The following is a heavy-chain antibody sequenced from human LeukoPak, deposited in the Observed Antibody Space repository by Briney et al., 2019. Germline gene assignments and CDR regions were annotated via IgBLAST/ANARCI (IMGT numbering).Heavy chain of an antibody. CDR3: ARDANFFDTYYYDVFDV. V-gene: IGHV3-7*01. CDR2: MRGDASRT. CDR1: GLTFSIYW. J-gene: IGHJ3*01. D-gene: IGHD3-22*01. Sequence: GGPLRLSCIASGLTFSIYWMTWLRQARGKALECVGNMRGDASRTYYVDSENGRFAISRDNATNSLYLQLNSLRADDTALYYCARDANFFDTYYYDVFDVWGQGTMVTVSP.